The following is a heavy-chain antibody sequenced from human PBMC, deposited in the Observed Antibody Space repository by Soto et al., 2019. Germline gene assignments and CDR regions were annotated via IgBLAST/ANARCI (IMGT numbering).Heavy chain of an antibody. D-gene: IGHD3-22*01. V-gene: IGHV1-69*01. CDR1: GGTPSNSA. Sequence: QVHLLLQSGAEVKKPGSSVKVSCKASGGTPSNSAISWVRQAPGQGLEWMGGSIPVFGLVKYAQNFQGRVTITADEYTNTAYMELSSLRPEDTAVYYCTGGRIVVVGSRAYYGMDVWGQGTTVTVSS. J-gene: IGHJ6*02. CDR3: TGGRIVVVGSRAYYGMDV. CDR2: SIPVFGLV.